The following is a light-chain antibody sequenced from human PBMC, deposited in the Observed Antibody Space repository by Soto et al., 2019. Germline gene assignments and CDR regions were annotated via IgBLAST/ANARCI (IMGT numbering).Light chain of an antibody. CDR1: TGAVTSGLY. V-gene: IGLV7-46*01. J-gene: IGLJ2*01. CDR2: DTT. Sequence: QAVVTQEPSLTVSPGGTVTLTSGSSTGAVTSGLYPYWFQQKPGQAPRTLIYDTTNKHSWTPARFSGSLLGGKAALTLSGTQPEDEAEYYCLLSYSDARVFGGGTKLTVL. CDR3: LLSYSDARV.